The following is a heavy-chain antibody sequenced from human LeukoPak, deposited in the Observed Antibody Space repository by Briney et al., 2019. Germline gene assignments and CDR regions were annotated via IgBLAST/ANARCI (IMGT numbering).Heavy chain of an antibody. Sequence: QPGGSLRLSCAASGFSVSSNCMSWVRQAPGKGLEWVSLIYSGGSTYYADSVKGRFTISRDTSKNTLYLQMNSLRPEDTAVYYCASGLRAVWIQLSGPDYWGQGTLVTVSS. CDR1: GFSVSSNC. J-gene: IGHJ4*02. CDR2: IYSGGST. CDR3: ASGLRAVWIQLSGPDY. D-gene: IGHD5-18*01. V-gene: IGHV3-53*01.